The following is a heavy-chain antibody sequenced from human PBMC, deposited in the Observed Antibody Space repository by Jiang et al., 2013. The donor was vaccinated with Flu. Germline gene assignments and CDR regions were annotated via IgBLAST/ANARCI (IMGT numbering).Heavy chain of an antibody. Sequence: GSGLVKPSETLSLTCAVSGVSISSSSYYWGWTRQSPGKGLEWIGSVYYTGNTYYNPSLKSRVTISVDTSKNQFSLKLSSVTAADTAVYYCVGAPGQSSRWLSPFDYWGQGTLVTVSS. V-gene: IGHV4-39*01. D-gene: IGHD3-22*01. CDR1: GVSISSSSYY. CDR3: VGAPGQSSRWLSPFDY. J-gene: IGHJ4*02. CDR2: VYYTGNT.